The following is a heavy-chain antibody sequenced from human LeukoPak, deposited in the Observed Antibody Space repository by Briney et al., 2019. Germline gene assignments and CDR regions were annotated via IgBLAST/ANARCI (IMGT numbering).Heavy chain of an antibody. D-gene: IGHD6-6*01. CDR3: ARGSEYSSSSGYLCYYYYYMDV. CDR2: IYYSGST. CDR1: GGSISSYY. J-gene: IGHJ6*03. Sequence: SETLSLTCTVSGGSISSYYWSWIRQPPGKGLEWIGYIYYSGSTNYNPSLKSRVTISVDTSKNQFSLKLSSVTAADTAVYYCARGSEYSSSSGYLCYYYYYMDVWGKGTTVTVSS. V-gene: IGHV4-59*01.